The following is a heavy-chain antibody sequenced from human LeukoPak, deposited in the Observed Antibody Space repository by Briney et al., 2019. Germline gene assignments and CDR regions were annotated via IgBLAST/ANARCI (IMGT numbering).Heavy chain of an antibody. J-gene: IGHJ4*02. D-gene: IGHD6-6*01. V-gene: IGHV3-30-3*01. CDR3: ASIPTIAARPFDY. CDR1: GFTFSSYA. Sequence: GGSLRLSCAASGFTFSSYAMHWVRQAPGKGLEWVAVISYDGSNKYYADSVKGRFTISRDNSKNTLYLQMNSLRAEDTAVYYCASIPTIAARPFDYWGQGTLVTVSA. CDR2: ISYDGSNK.